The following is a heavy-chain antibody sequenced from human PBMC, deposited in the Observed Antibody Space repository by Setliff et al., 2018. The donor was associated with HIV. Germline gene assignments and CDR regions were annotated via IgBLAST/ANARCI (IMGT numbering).Heavy chain of an antibody. CDR1: GGSISSSSYY. Sequence: PSETLSLTCTVSGGSISSSSYYRGWIRQPPGKGLEWIGSIYYSGSTYYNPSLKSRVTISVDTSKNQFSLKLSSVTAADTAVYYCASHRDYYDFWEDAFDIWGQGTMVTVSS. J-gene: IGHJ3*02. V-gene: IGHV4-39*01. CDR2: IYYSGST. D-gene: IGHD3-3*01. CDR3: ASHRDYYDFWEDAFDI.